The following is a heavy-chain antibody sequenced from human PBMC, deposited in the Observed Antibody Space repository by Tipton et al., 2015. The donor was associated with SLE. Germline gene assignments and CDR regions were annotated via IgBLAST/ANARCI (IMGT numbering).Heavy chain of an antibody. J-gene: IGHJ4*02. D-gene: IGHD6-6*01. CDR2: FNSGGST. CDR1: GFTVSSNY. CDR3: ARGRPPTY. V-gene: IGHV3-66*02. Sequence: SLRLSCAASGFTVSSNYMSWVRQAPGKGLEWVSLFNSGGSTYYADSVKGRFAISRDNSKNTLYLQMHSLRADDTAVCYCARGRPPTYWGQGTLVTVSS.